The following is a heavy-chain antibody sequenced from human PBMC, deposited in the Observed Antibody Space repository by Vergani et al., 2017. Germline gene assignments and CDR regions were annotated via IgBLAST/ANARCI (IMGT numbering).Heavy chain of an antibody. V-gene: IGHV3-9*01. CDR3: AKAFQWWDVLSGGCYY. CDR1: GFTFDDYA. D-gene: IGHD2-15*01. CDR2: ISWNSGSI. Sequence: EVQLVESGGGLVQPGRSLRLSCAASGFTFDDYAMHWVRQAPGKGREWVSGISWNSGSIGYADSVKGRFTISRDNANNSLYLQMNRLRAEYTAVYYCAKAFQWWDVLSGGCYYWGQGTLVTVSS. J-gene: IGHJ4*02.